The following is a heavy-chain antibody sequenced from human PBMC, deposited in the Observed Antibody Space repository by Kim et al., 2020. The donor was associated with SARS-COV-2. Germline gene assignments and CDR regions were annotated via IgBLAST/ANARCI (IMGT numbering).Heavy chain of an antibody. Sequence: SETLSLTCVVSGGSISRSNRLRCFLPPPGKGLEWIGEIHHSGDTNYNQSLKSRVTISVDKSKNQFSLKLTSVTAADTAVYYCARDRWFAPWGQGTLVTVSS. CDR1: GGSISRSNR. J-gene: IGHJ5*02. CDR3: ARDRWFAP. V-gene: IGHV4-4*02. CDR2: IHHSGDT.